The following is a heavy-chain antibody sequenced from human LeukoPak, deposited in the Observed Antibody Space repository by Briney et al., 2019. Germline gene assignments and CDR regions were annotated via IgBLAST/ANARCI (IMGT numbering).Heavy chain of an antibody. CDR3: VPLNWNPPGDFDR. J-gene: IGHJ4*02. CDR1: GFTFSSYA. CDR2: LRHEGSNR. Sequence: GGSLRLSCAASGFTFSSYAMSWVRQAPGKGLEWGAFLRHEGSNRYYPASVKGRFTISKDNAKNAPYLQMSSLRGEDTAVYYCVPLNWNPPGDFDRWGQGTLVTVSS. D-gene: IGHD1-20*01. V-gene: IGHV3-30*02.